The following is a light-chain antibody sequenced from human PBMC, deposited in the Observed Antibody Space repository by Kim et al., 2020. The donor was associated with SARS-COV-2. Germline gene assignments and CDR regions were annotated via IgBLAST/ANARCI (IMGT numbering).Light chain of an antibody. V-gene: IGLV2-14*04. J-gene: IGLJ3*02. Sequence: PGQSITISCTGTGSDVGGYNYVSWYQQHPGKAPKLMIYDVSKRPSGVSIRFSGSKSGNTASLTISGLQAEDEADYYCSSYTSSSRVFGGGTQLTVL. CDR1: GSDVGGYNY. CDR3: SSYTSSSRV. CDR2: DVS.